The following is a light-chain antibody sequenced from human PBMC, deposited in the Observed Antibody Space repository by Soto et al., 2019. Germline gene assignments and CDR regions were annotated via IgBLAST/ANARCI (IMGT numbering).Light chain of an antibody. V-gene: IGKV4-1*01. CDR3: QQYYSTPFT. CDR2: WAS. Sequence: DIVLTQSPDSLAVSLGERATVNCKSSQSVLYSSNNKNYLVWYQQKPGQPPRLLIYWASIRASGVPDRFSGSRSGTDFTLTISSLQAEDVAVYYCQQYYSTPFTFGPGTKVDI. J-gene: IGKJ3*01. CDR1: QSVLYSSNNKNY.